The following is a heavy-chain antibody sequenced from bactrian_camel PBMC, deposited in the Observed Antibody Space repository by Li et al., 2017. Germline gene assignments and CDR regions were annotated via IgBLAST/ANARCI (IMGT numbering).Heavy chain of an antibody. Sequence: HVQLVESGGASVQAGGSLRLSCQISGYTYYRCLGWVRQAPGKEREGVAGIYTSSSATIYADSVKGRFTISRDRAKNTAFLQMNNLKSEDTALYCVNEGNCRGEFCYTNPPPGQGTQVTVS. J-gene: IGHJ4*01. D-gene: IGHD2*01. CDR1: GYTYYRC. CDR2: IYTSSSAT. V-gene: IGHV3S6*01.